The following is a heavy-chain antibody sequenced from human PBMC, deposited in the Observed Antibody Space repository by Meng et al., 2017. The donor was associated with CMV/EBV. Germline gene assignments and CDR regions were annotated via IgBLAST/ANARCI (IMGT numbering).Heavy chain of an antibody. CDR2: IKQDGSEK. CDR3: ARDRTLRFLEWLNTHFDY. D-gene: IGHD3-3*01. Sequence: GGSLRPSCAAPGFTFSSYWMSWVRQAPGKGLEWVANIKQDGSEKYYVDSVKGRFTISRDNAKNSLYLQMNSLRAEDTAVYYCARDRTLRFLEWLNTHFDYWGQGTLVTVSS. V-gene: IGHV3-7*01. CDR1: GFTFSSYW. J-gene: IGHJ4*02.